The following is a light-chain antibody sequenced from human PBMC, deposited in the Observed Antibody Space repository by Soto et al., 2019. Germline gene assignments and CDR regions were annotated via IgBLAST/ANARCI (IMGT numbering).Light chain of an antibody. CDR1: QDITRG. J-gene: IGKJ1*01. CDR2: AAS. CDR3: LQDYNYSWT. Sequence: QMIQSPSTLSASVGDRITITCLSCQDITRGISWYQDKPGIAPNLLIYAASSLQSGVPSRYRGSRTGTEFTLTVSCLQPEEFATYYCLQDYNYSWTFGHGAKV. V-gene: IGKV1-6*01.